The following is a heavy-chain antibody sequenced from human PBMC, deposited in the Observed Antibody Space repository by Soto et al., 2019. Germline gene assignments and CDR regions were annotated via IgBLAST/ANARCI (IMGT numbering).Heavy chain of an antibody. D-gene: IGHD6-19*01. J-gene: IGHJ4*02. CDR2: INHSGST. CDR3: ARGQGYSSGQNY. CDR1: GGSFSGYY. Sequence: SETLSLTCAVYGGSFSGYYWSWIRQPPGKGLEWIGEINHSGSTNYNPSLKSRVTISVDTSKNQFSLKLSSVTAADTAVYYCARGQGYSSGQNYWGQGTLVTVSS. V-gene: IGHV4-34*01.